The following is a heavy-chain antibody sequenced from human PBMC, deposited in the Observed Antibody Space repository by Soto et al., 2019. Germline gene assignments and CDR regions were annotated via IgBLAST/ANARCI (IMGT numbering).Heavy chain of an antibody. CDR2: ISYDESRK. Sequence: QVPLVESGGGVVQPGRSLTLSCAASGFTFSTNGMHWVRQAPGKGLEWVAIISYDESRKYYVDSVKGRFTIYRDNSKNTLYLQMNSLRAEDTAVYYCAKAAPGDMMFSGWFDPWGQGTLVTVSS. CDR1: GFTFSTNG. CDR3: AKAAPGDMMFSGWFDP. J-gene: IGHJ5*02. V-gene: IGHV3-30*18. D-gene: IGHD2-2*01.